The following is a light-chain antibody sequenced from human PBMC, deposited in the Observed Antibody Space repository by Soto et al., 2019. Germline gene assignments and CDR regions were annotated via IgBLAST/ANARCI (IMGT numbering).Light chain of an antibody. J-gene: IGKJ4*01. CDR2: GAS. CDR3: QQYHNWPPGLT. CDR1: QSVSGN. Sequence: EVVMTQSPATLSVSPGERVTLSCTASQSVSGNLAWYQQKPGQAPRLLIHGASTRATDIPARFSGSGSGTVFTLTINSLESEDFAGYYCQQYHNWPPGLTFGGGTRVEIK. V-gene: IGKV3-15*01.